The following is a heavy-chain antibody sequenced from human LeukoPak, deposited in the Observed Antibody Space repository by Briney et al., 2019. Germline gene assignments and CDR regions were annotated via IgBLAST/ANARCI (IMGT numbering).Heavy chain of an antibody. J-gene: IGHJ6*02. Sequence: GGSLRLSCAASGITVSTNYMSWVRQAPGKGLEWVSIAFSDGRTFYADSVKGRFTISRDSSKNTVFLQMSSLRAEDTAVYYCAKAFGISYYYGVDVWGQGTTVTVSS. D-gene: IGHD3-10*01. V-gene: IGHV3-53*01. CDR1: GITVSTNY. CDR2: AFSDGRT. CDR3: AKAFGISYYYGVDV.